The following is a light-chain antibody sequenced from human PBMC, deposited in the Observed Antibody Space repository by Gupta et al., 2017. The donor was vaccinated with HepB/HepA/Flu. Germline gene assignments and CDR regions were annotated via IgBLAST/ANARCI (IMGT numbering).Light chain of an antibody. CDR1: HTILNRSNNENH. CDR2: WAS. J-gene: IGKJ5*01. Sequence: DNVMTQSPDTRAVTLGEKATMNGKSSHTILNRSNNENHLAWYQQKAGQPPKLLIYWASTRECGVPYRFSGSGSGTDFTLTISSLQAEDVAPYYCQQYLSAPITFGQGTRLEMK. V-gene: IGKV4-1*01. CDR3: QQYLSAPIT.